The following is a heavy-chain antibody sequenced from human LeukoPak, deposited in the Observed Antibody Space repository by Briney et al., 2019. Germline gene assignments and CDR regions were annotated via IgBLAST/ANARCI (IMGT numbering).Heavy chain of an antibody. J-gene: IGHJ5*02. D-gene: IGHD5-18*01. Sequence: GRSLRLSCAASGFTFSSYAMHWVRQAPGKGLEWVAVISYDGSNKYYADSVKGRFTISRDNSKNTLYLQMNSLRAEDTAVYYCARDWVDTAMVTPRLLSNWFDPWGQGTLVTVSS. CDR1: GFTFSSYA. CDR2: ISYDGSNK. V-gene: IGHV3-30-3*01. CDR3: ARDWVDTAMVTPRLLSNWFDP.